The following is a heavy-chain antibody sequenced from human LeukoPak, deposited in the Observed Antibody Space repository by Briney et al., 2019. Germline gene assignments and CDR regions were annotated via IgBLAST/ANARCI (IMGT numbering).Heavy chain of an antibody. V-gene: IGHV4-30-4*08. D-gene: IGHD3-10*01. CDR3: ARDPYYGSGSGFDP. CDR1: GGSISSGDSY. Sequence: TLSLTCTVSGGSISSGDSYWSWIRQPPGKGLEWIGYIYYSGSTYYNPSLKSRVTISVDTSKNQFSLKLSSVTAADTAVYYCARDPYYGSGSGFDPWGQGTLVTVSS. CDR2: IYYSGST. J-gene: IGHJ5*02.